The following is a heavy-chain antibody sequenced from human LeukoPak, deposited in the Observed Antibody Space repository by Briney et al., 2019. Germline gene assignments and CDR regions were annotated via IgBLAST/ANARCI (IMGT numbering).Heavy chain of an antibody. Sequence: ASVKVSCKASGYTFTGYYMHWVRQAPGQGLEWMGWINPNSGGTNYAQKFQGWVTMTRDTSISTAYMELSRLRSDDTAVYHCARVGSSSWYNWFDSWGQGTLVTVSS. V-gene: IGHV1-2*04. J-gene: IGHJ5*01. CDR3: ARVGSSSWYNWFDS. CDR1: GYTFTGYY. D-gene: IGHD6-13*01. CDR2: INPNSGGT.